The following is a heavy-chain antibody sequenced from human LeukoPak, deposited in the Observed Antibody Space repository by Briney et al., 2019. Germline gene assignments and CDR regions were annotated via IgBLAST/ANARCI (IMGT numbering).Heavy chain of an antibody. CDR3: ARSYGGNAWGAFDI. Sequence: GGSLRLSCAASGFTFSSYAMNWVRQAPGKGLEWVSYISSSGSTKNYADSVKGRFTISRDNAKNSLYLQMNSLRAEDTALYYCARSYGGNAWGAFDIWGQGTMVTVSS. V-gene: IGHV3-48*03. CDR1: GFTFSSYA. D-gene: IGHD4-23*01. CDR2: ISSSGSTK. J-gene: IGHJ3*02.